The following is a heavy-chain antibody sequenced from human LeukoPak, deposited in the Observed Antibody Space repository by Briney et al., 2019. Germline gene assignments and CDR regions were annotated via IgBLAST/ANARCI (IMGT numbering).Heavy chain of an antibody. D-gene: IGHD2-21*02. V-gene: IGHV4-59*01. J-gene: IGHJ4*02. CDR1: ADSISSYY. Sequence: SETLSLTCTVAADSISSYYWNWIRQPPGTGLEWIGYIYSSGSTSYNPSLRSRVTMSGDTSKNQFSLKLGSVTAADTAVYYFARGKRADDSYYFDYWGQGILVTVSS. CDR2: IYSSGST. CDR3: ARGKRADDSYYFDY.